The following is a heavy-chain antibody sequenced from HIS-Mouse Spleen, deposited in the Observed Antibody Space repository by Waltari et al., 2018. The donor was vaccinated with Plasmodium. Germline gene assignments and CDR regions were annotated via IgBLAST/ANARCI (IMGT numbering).Heavy chain of an antibody. CDR2: IGTAGNT. Sequence: EVQLVESGGGLVQPGGSLSLSCAASGFTFSSYDLPWVPQATGKGLEWVSAIGTAGNTYYPGSGKGRFTISRENAKNSLYLQMNSLRAGDTAVYYCARGPTYSSSYYFDYWGQGTLVTVSS. J-gene: IGHJ4*02. CDR1: GFTFSSYD. CDR3: ARGPTYSSSYYFDY. V-gene: IGHV3-13*01. D-gene: IGHD6-6*01.